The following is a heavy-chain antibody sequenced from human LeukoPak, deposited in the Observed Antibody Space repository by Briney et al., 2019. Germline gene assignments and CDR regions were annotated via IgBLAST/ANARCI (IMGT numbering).Heavy chain of an antibody. J-gene: IGHJ4*02. D-gene: IGHD6-19*01. CDR1: GFTFNTYA. Sequence: GGSLRLSCAASGFTFNTYAIYWVRQAPGKGLEWVSGICGSGGCTYYADSAKGRFTISRDNSKNTVYLQMNSLTADDTAVYYCAKTTVGYSSGRYPGWPADCWGQGTLVTVSP. CDR2: ICGSGGCT. V-gene: IGHV3-23*01. CDR3: AKTTVGYSSGRYPGWPADC.